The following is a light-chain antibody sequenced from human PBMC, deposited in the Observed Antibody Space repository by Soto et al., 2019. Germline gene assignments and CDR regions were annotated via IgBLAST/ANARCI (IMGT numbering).Light chain of an antibody. CDR2: KTS. Sequence: DIQMTQSPSTLSASVGDRVNITCRASQSISSWLAWYQQKPGKAPKLLIYKTSTLQSGVPSRFSGSGSGTKFTPAISSLQLDDSAIYYCKKNNDNGPLGKGTKVDIK. J-gene: IGKJ1*01. CDR3: KKNNDNGP. CDR1: QSISSW. V-gene: IGKV1-5*03.